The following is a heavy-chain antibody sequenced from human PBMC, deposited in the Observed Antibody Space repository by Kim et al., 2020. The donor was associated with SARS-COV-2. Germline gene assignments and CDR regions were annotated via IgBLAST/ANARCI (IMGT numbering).Heavy chain of an antibody. D-gene: IGHD6-13*01. V-gene: IGHV4-39*01. J-gene: IGHJ4*02. CDR3: ARHNLIAAAGIVAVAGIYFDY. CDR1: GGSISSSRYY. CDR2: IYYSGST. Sequence: SETLSLTCTVSGGSISSSRYYWGWIRQPPGKGLEWIGSIYYSGSTYYNPSLKSRVTISVDTSKNQFSLKLSSVTAADTAVYYCARHNLIAAAGIVAVAGIYFDYWGQGTLVTVSS.